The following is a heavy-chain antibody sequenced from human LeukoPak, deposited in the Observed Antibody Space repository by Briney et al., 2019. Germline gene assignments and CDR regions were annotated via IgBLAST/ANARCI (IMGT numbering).Heavy chain of an antibody. J-gene: IGHJ4*02. D-gene: IGHD2-15*01. V-gene: IGHV4-39*01. CDR2: IYYSGCT. CDR3: ASHGGYCSGGSCYAIDY. Sequence: SETLSLTCTVSGGSISSSSYYWGWIRQPPGKGLEWIGSIYYSGCTYYNPSLKSRVTISVDTSKNQFSLKLSSVTAADTAVYYCASHGGYCSGGSCYAIDYWGQGTLVTVSS. CDR1: GGSISSSSYY.